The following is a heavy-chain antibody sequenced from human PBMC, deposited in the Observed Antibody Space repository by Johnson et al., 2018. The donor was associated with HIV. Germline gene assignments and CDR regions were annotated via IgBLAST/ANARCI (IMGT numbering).Heavy chain of an antibody. D-gene: IGHD2-8*01. CDR2: ISGDGSRT. V-gene: IGHV3-74*01. Sequence: VQLVESGGGLVQPGRSLRLSCAASGFTFSDYYMNWIRQAPGKGLVWVARISGDGSRTYCADSVKGRFTISRDNSRNTLYLQMGRLRPEDMALYYCAREGTIHTAVDIWGQGTMVTVSS. J-gene: IGHJ3*02. CDR1: GFTFSDYY. CDR3: AREGTIHTAVDI.